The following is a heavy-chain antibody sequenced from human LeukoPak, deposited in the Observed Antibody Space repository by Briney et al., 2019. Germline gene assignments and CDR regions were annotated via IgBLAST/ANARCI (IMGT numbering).Heavy chain of an antibody. V-gene: IGHV1-24*01. D-gene: IGHD3-3*01. CDR3: ATELGWSGSVVWFDP. Sequence: GASVKVSCKVSGYTLTELSMHWVRQAPAKGLEWMGGFDPEDGETIYAQKFQGRVTMTEDTSTDTAYMELSSLRSEETAVYYCATELGWSGSVVWFDPWGQGTLVTVSS. CDR2: FDPEDGET. J-gene: IGHJ5*02. CDR1: GYTLTELS.